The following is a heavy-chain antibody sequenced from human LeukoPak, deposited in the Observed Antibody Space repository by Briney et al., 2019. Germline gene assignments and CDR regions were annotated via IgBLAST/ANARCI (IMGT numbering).Heavy chain of an antibody. CDR2: TNEDGIQK. J-gene: IGHJ4*02. CDR1: GFPFSNHW. V-gene: IGHV3-7*01. Sequence: GGSLRLSCAASGFPFSNHWMTWGRQAPGRGLEWVASTNEDGIQKYYVDSVKGRFTISRDNARNSLFLQMNDLRAEDTAVYACARHKPAVHALDYWGQGVLVTVSS. CDR3: ARHKPAVHALDY.